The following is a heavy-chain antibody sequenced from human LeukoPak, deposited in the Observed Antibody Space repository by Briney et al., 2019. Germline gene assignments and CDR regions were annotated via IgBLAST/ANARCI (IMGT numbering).Heavy chain of an antibody. CDR3: ARDFFHCSSTSCYHPFDY. V-gene: IGHV1-18*04. D-gene: IGHD2-2*01. Sequence: ASVKVSCKASGYTFTSYGISWVRQAPGQGLEWMGWISAYNGNTNYAQKLQGRVTMTTDTSTSTAYMELRSLRSDDTAVYYCARDFFHCSSTSCYHPFDYWGRGTLVTVSS. J-gene: IGHJ4*02. CDR2: ISAYNGNT. CDR1: GYTFTSYG.